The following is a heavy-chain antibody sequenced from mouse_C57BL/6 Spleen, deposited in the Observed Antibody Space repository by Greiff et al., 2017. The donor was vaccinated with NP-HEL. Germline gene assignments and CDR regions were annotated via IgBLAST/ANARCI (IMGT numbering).Heavy chain of an antibody. CDR3: ARYDGYYFDY. CDR1: GYTFTSYW. J-gene: IGHJ2*01. V-gene: IGHV1-59*01. CDR2: IDPSDSYT. D-gene: IGHD2-3*01. Sequence: QVHVKQSGAELVRPGTSVKLSCKASGYTFTSYWMHWVKQRPGQGLEWIGVIDPSDSYTNYNQKFKGKATLTVDTSSSTAYMQLSSLTSEDSAVYYCARYDGYYFDYWGQGTTLTVSS.